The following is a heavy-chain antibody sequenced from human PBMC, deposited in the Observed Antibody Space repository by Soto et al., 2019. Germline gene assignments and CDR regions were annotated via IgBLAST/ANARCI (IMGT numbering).Heavy chain of an antibody. Sequence: GGSLRLSCAASGFTFSRYAMNWVRQAPGKGLEWISTISASDGTTYYADSVKGRFTISRDNSKNMVYLQMNSLRGEDTALYYCAKEEFLCTGTTCHDAFDVWGQGTMVTVSS. V-gene: IGHV3-23*01. D-gene: IGHD2-2*01. CDR3: AKEEFLCTGTTCHDAFDV. J-gene: IGHJ3*01. CDR1: GFTFSRYA. CDR2: ISASDGTT.